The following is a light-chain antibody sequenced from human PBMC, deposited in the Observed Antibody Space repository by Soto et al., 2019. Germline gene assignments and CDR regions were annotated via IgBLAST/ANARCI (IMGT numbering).Light chain of an antibody. CDR1: SSDVGGYNY. Sequence: QPALTQPASVSGSPGQSITISCTETSSDVGGYNYVSWYQQHPGKAPKLMIYEVSNRPSGVSNRFSGSKSGNTASLTISGLQAEDEADYYCSSYTSSSTLVFGTGTKLTVL. CDR2: EVS. V-gene: IGLV2-14*01. J-gene: IGLJ1*01. CDR3: SSYTSSSTLV.